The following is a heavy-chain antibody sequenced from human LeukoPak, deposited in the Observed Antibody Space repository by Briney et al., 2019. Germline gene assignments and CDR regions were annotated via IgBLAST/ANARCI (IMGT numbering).Heavy chain of an antibody. J-gene: IGHJ4*02. V-gene: IGHV3-23*01. CDR1: GFTFSTYG. CDR2: ISGSGGSK. CDR3: AKDWDWELLIFDY. Sequence: GGTLRLSCAASGFTFSTYGMSWVRQAPGKGLEWVSGISGSGGSKYYADSVKGRFTISRDNSKNKLYLQMNSLIAEDTAIYYCAKDWDWELLIFDYWGQGTLVTVSS. D-gene: IGHD1-26*01.